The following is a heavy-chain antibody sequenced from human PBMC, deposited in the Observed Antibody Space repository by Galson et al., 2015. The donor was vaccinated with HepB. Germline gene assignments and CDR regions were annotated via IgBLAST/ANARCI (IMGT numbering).Heavy chain of an antibody. Sequence: SLRLSCAASGFTFTNYAMTWVRQAPGKGLEWVSAVKGDGISTYYANSVKGRFTISRDNSKNTLFLQMNSLRAEDTAVYYCAKRLHYDGTGYYRRGYFDYCGQLTLGTVPS. CDR1: GFTFTNYA. CDR3: AKRLHYDGTGYYRRGYFDY. CDR2: VKGDGIST. J-gene: IGHJ4*02. D-gene: IGHD3-22*01. V-gene: IGHV3-23*01.